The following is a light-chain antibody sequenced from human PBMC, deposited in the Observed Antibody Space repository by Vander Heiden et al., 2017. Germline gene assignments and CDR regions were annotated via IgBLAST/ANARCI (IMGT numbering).Light chain of an antibody. J-gene: IGKJ5*01. V-gene: IGKV2-28*01. Sequence: DIVMTQSPLSLPVTPGEPASISCRSSQSLLHSNGYNYLDWYLQKPGQSPQLLIYLGSNRASGVPDRFSGSGSGTDFTLKISRVEAEDVGVYYCKQALQRSITFGQGTRLEIK. CDR1: QSLLHSNGYNY. CDR2: LGS. CDR3: KQALQRSIT.